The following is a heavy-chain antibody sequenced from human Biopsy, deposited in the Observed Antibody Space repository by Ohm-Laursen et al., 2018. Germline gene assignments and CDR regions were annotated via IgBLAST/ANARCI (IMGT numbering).Heavy chain of an antibody. V-gene: IGHV3-74*03. J-gene: IGHJ4*02. Sequence: GSLRLSCAASGFTFSRSVMHWVRQAPGKGLMWVSRIHGDERSATYAEPVKGRFTISRDNAKNTLHLQMNCLRAEDTAVYYCTGDSGGLGDYWGQGTLVTVSS. CDR2: IHGDERSA. CDR1: GFTFSRSV. CDR3: TGDSGGLGDY. D-gene: IGHD2-8*02.